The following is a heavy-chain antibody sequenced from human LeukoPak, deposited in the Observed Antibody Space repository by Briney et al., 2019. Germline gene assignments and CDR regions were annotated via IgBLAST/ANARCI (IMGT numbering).Heavy chain of an antibody. J-gene: IGHJ4*02. CDR3: ARELAGGYDSADY. V-gene: IGHV3-23*01. Sequence: GGSLRLSCAASGFTFSSYGMNWVRQAPGKGLEWVSGISGNGGSTNYADSVKGRFSISRDNSKSTLYLQMNSLRAEDTAVYYCARELAGGYDSADYWGQGTLVTVSS. CDR2: ISGNGGST. D-gene: IGHD5-12*01. CDR1: GFTFSSYG.